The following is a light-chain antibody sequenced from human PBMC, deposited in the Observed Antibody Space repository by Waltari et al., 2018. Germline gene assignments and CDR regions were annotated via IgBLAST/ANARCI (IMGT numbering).Light chain of an antibody. J-gene: IGKJ1*01. CDR2: DAS. Sequence: DIQMTQSPSTLSASVGDRATITCRASQTINGWLAWYQQKPGKAPELLIHDASTLESGVPPRFSGSGSGTEFTLTISSVQPEDVATYYCQQYLLFWTFGQGTRVEIK. CDR1: QTINGW. V-gene: IGKV1-5*01. CDR3: QQYLLFWT.